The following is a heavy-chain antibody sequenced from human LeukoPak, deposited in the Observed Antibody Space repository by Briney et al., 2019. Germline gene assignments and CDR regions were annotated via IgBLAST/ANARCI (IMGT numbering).Heavy chain of an antibody. Sequence: GGSLRLSCAASGFTFSSYGMNWVRQAPGKGLEWVSSISSSSSYTYYADSVKGRFTISRDNAKNSLYLQMNSLRAEDTAVYYCARSPEIYFMDVWGKGTTVTVSS. CDR3: ARSPEIYFMDV. V-gene: IGHV3-21*01. J-gene: IGHJ6*03. CDR2: ISSSSSYT. D-gene: IGHD5-24*01. CDR1: GFTFSSYG.